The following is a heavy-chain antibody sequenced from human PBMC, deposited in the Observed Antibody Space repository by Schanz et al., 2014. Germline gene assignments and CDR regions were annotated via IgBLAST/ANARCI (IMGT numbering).Heavy chain of an antibody. D-gene: IGHD5-12*01. Sequence: QVQVEQSGPEVKKPGASVTVSCQASGYTFSFTSYNVHWVRQAPGQGLEWMGRIIPSLGLAKYEQKFQDKVTITADTSTTTAYMELSGLRSEDTAVYYCARAFGGYDPAGALDYWGQGTLXTVSS. CDR2: IIPSLGLA. J-gene: IGHJ4*02. CDR1: GYTFSFTSYN. V-gene: IGHV1-69*09. CDR3: ARAFGGYDPAGALDY.